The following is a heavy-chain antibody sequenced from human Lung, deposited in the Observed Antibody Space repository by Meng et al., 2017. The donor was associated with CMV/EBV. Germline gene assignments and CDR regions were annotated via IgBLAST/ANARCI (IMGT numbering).Heavy chain of an antibody. CDR2: IYYTGST. J-gene: IGHJ4*02. Sequence: VQLPESGTGLVKPSQPLSLTCTVSGGSIGSGGYYWSWIRQHPGKGLEWIGYIYYTGSTFYNPSLKSRVTISVDTSKNQFSLKLIPATAADTAVYYCAREAGRDGYATPKFDYWGQGTLVTVSS. V-gene: IGHV4-31*03. D-gene: IGHD5-24*01. CDR1: GGSIGSGGYY. CDR3: AREAGRDGYATPKFDY.